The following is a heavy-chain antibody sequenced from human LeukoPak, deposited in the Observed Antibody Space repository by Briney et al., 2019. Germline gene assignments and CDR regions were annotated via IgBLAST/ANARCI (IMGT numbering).Heavy chain of an antibody. CDR3: ARVTWLSAAGTEGNFDY. Sequence: GGSLRLSCAASGFTFSNYGIHWVRQAPGKGLEWVAVISYDGSNKYYTDSVKGRFTISRDNSKNTLYLQMSSLRAEDTAVYYCARVTWLSAAGTEGNFDYWGQGTLVTVSS. D-gene: IGHD6-13*01. J-gene: IGHJ4*02. CDR2: ISYDGSNK. CDR1: GFTFSNYG. V-gene: IGHV3-30*03.